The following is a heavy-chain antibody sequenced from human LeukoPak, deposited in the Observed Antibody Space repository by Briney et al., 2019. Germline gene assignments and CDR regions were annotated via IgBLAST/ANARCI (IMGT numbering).Heavy chain of an antibody. Sequence: PGGSLRLSCAASGFTFSSYAMSWVRQAPGKGLEWVSAISGSGGSTYYADSVKGRFTNTRDNSKNTLYLQMNSLRAEDTAVYYCAKENSGWIWSGTSPPFDPWGQGTLVTVSS. J-gene: IGHJ5*02. CDR1: GFTFSSYA. CDR3: AKENSGWIWSGTSPPFDP. D-gene: IGHD3-3*01. CDR2: ISGSGGST. V-gene: IGHV3-23*01.